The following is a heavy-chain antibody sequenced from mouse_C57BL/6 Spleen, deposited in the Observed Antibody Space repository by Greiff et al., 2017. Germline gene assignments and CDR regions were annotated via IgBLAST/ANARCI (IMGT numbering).Heavy chain of an antibody. CDR3: ARNSFYYGSTYWYFDV. CDR2: IWRGGST. V-gene: IGHV2-2*01. J-gene: IGHJ1*03. D-gene: IGHD1-1*01. Sequence: VQLQQSGPGLVQPSQSLSITCTASGFSLTSYGVHWVRQSPGKGLEWLGVIWRGGSTDYNAAFISRLSISKDNSKSQVFFKMNSLQADDTAIYYCARNSFYYGSTYWYFDVWGTGTTVTVSS. CDR1: GFSLTSYG.